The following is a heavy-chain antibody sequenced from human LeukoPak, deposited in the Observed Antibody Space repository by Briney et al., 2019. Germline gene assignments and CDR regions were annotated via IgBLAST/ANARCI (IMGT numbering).Heavy chain of an antibody. CDR3: AKNGGSFDS. CDR1: GFTFSSYG. CDR2: IKQDGSDK. J-gene: IGHJ5*01. D-gene: IGHD1-26*01. V-gene: IGHV3-7*01. Sequence: SGGSLRLSCAASGFTFSSYGMHWVRQAPGKGLEWVANIKQDGSDKYYVDSVKGRFTISRDNAKNSLYLQMNSLRAEDTAVYYCAKNGGSFDSWGQGTLVTVSS.